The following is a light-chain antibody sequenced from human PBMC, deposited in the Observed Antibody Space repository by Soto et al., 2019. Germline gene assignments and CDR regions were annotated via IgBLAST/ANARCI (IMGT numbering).Light chain of an antibody. CDR3: CSYTTSSTYV. V-gene: IGLV2-18*02. J-gene: IGLJ1*01. Sequence: QPVLTQPPSVSGSPGQSVAISCTGTSSDVGNYNRVSWYQQPPGTAPKLMIYEVNNRPSGVPDRFSGSKSGNTASLTISGLQAEDEADYYCCSYTTSSTYVFGTGTKVTVL. CDR2: EVN. CDR1: SSDVGNYNR.